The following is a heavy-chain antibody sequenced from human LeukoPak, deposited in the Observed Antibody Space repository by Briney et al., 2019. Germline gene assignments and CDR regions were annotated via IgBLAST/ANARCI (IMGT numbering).Heavy chain of an antibody. CDR3: ARDYDSSGYRYYYYGMDV. J-gene: IGHJ6*02. Sequence: ASVKVSCKASGGTFISYAISWVRQAPGQGLEWMGRIIPILGIANYAQKFQGRVTITADKSTSTAYMELSSLRSEDTAVYYCARDYDSSGYRYYYYGMDVWGQGTTVTVSS. CDR1: GGTFISYA. V-gene: IGHV1-69*04. D-gene: IGHD3-22*01. CDR2: IIPILGIA.